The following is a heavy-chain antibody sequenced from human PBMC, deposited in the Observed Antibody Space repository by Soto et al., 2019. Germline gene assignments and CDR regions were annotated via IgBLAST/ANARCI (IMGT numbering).Heavy chain of an antibody. D-gene: IGHD3-16*02. V-gene: IGHV1-3*01. Sequence: ASVRVSCKASGYTFTSYAIHWVRQAPGQRLEWMGWINAGNGNTKYSQKFQGRVTITRDTSASTAYMELSSLRSEDTAVYYCARDQGGTYYDYVWGSYRPASFDYWGQGTLVTVS. J-gene: IGHJ4*02. CDR1: GYTFTSYA. CDR3: ARDQGGTYYDYVWGSYRPASFDY. CDR2: INAGNGNT.